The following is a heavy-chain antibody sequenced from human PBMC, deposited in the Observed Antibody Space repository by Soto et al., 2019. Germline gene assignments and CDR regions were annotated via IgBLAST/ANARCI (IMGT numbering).Heavy chain of an antibody. V-gene: IGHV3-23*01. Sequence: PGGSLRLSCAASGFTFSSYAMSWVRQAPGKGLEWVSAISGSGGSTYYADSVKGRFTISRDNSKNTLYLQMNSLRAEDTAVYYCASRNGRYFDWLPDSYYYYGMDVWGQGTTVTVAS. CDR1: GFTFSSYA. CDR3: ASRNGRYFDWLPDSYYYYGMDV. J-gene: IGHJ6*02. D-gene: IGHD3-9*01. CDR2: ISGSGGST.